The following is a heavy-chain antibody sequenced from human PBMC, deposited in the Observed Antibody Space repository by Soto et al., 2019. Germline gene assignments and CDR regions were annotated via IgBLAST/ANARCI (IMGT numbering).Heavy chain of an antibody. Sequence: QVQLVQSGAEVKKPGSSVKVSCKASGGTFSSYAISWVRQAPGQGLEWMGGIIPIFGTANYAQKFQDRVTITADKSTSTAYMELSSLRSEDTAVYYCARDPRGYGDYAYFDYWGQGTLVTVSS. J-gene: IGHJ4*02. CDR3: ARDPRGYGDYAYFDY. CDR2: IIPIFGTA. D-gene: IGHD4-17*01. CDR1: GGTFSSYA. V-gene: IGHV1-69*06.